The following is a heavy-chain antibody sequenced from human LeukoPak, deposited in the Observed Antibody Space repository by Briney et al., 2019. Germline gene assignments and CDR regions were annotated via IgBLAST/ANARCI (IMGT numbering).Heavy chain of an antibody. Sequence: GGSLRLSCAASGFSFSSCAMSWVRQAPGKGLEWVSGISGSGDSTDYADSVKGRFTISRDNSKNTLYLQINSLRAEDTAVYYCARPPSDNLLTGYLYYFDNWGQGNLVTVSS. V-gene: IGHV3-23*01. J-gene: IGHJ4*02. D-gene: IGHD3-9*01. CDR3: ARPPSDNLLTGYLYYFDN. CDR1: GFSFSSCA. CDR2: ISGSGDST.